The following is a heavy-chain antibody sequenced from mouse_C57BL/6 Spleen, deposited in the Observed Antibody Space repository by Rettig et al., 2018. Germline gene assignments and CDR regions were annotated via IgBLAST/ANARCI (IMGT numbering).Heavy chain of an antibody. Sequence: ITCTVSGFSLTSYGVDWVRQSPGKGLEWLGVIWGVGSTNYNSALKSRLSISKDNSKSQVFLKMNSLQTDDTAMYYCASDLDYDGGFDYWGQGTTLTVSS. V-gene: IGHV2-6*01. CDR1: GFSLTSYG. D-gene: IGHD2-4*01. CDR3: ASDLDYDGGFDY. J-gene: IGHJ2*01. CDR2: IWGVGST.